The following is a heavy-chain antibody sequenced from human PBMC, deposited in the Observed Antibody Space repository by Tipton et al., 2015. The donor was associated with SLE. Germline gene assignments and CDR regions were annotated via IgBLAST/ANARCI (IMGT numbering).Heavy chain of an antibody. J-gene: IGHJ4*02. CDR1: GYTFTSYD. D-gene: IGHD6-13*01. CDR3: ARSVAAAGTVGY. CDR2: MNPNSGNT. Sequence: QLVQSGPEVKKPGASVKVSCKASGYTFTSYDINWVRQATGQGLEWMGWMNPNSGNTGYAQKFQGRVTMTRNTSISTAYMELGSLRSEDTAVYYCARSVAAAGTVGYWGQVTLVTVSS. V-gene: IGHV1-8*01.